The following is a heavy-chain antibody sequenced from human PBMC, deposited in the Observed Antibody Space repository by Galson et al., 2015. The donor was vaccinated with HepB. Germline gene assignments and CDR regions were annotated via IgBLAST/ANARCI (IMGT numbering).Heavy chain of an antibody. D-gene: IGHD2-15*01. CDR1: GFTFSSYW. CDR3: ARVRIGRGGFDP. CDR2: INSDGSST. V-gene: IGHV3-74*01. J-gene: IGHJ5*02. Sequence: SLRLSCAASGFTFSSYWMHWVRQAPGKGLVWVSRINSDGSSTSYADSVKGRFTISRDNAKNTLYLQMNSLRAEDTAVYYCARVRIGRGGFDPWGQGTLVTVSS.